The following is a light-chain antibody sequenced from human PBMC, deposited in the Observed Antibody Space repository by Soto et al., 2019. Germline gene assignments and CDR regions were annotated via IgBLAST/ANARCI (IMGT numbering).Light chain of an antibody. CDR3: QVWDIGSGVI. V-gene: IGLV3-21*04. CDR2: YDT. J-gene: IGLJ2*01. CDR1: NIGSKR. Sequence: SYELTQPPAVSVAPGKTAKITCGGSNIGSKRVHWYQQKPGQAPVLVIYYDTDRPSGVPERLSGSNSGSTAALTISRVEAGDEADYYCQVWDIGSGVIFGGGTQLTVL.